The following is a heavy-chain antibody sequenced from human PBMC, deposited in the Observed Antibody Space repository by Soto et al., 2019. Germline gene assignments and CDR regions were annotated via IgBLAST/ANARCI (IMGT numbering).Heavy chain of an antibody. J-gene: IGHJ6*02. Sequence: QVQLVQSGAEVKKPGSSVKVSCKASGGTFSSYAISWVRQAPGQGLEGMGGIIPIFGTANYAQKFQGRVTITADESTRTAYMELSSLRSEDTAVYYCARGHIAATGSEVDYYYYSGMDVWGQGTTVTVSS. V-gene: IGHV1-69*12. CDR1: GGTFSSYA. CDR3: ARGHIAATGSEVDYYYYSGMDV. D-gene: IGHD6-13*01. CDR2: IIPIFGTA.